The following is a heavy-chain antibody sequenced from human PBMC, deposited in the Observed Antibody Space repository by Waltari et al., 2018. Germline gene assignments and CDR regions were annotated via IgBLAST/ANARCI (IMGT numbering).Heavy chain of an antibody. J-gene: IGHJ5*02. CDR1: GGSFSGYY. CDR3: ARGGRRAIVVVPAAMRYNWFDP. Sequence: QVQLQQWGAGLLKPSETLSLTCAVYGGSFSGYYWSWIRQPPGKGLAWIGEINHSGSTNYNPSLKSRVTISVDTSKNQFSLKLSSVTAADTAVYYCARGGRRAIVVVPAAMRYNWFDPWGQGTLVTVSS. V-gene: IGHV4-34*01. CDR2: INHSGST. D-gene: IGHD2-2*01.